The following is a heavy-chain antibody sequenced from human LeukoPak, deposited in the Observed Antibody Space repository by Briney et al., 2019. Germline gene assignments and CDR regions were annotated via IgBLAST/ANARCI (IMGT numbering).Heavy chain of an antibody. J-gene: IGHJ6*03. Sequence: ASVKVSCKASGYTFISYGMSWVRQAPGQGLEWMGWISAYNGNTNYAQKLQGRVTMTTDTSTSTAYMELRSLRSDDTAVYYCARGDYYDSSGYSGKNYYYYMDVWGKGTTVTISS. CDR3: ARGDYYDSSGYSGKNYYYYMDV. D-gene: IGHD3-22*01. V-gene: IGHV1-18*01. CDR2: ISAYNGNT. CDR1: GYTFISYG.